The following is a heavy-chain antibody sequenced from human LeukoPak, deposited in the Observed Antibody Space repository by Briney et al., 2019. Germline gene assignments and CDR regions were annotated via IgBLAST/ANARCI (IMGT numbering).Heavy chain of an antibody. CDR3: ARAALPYNWFDP. CDR1: GGSISSGSYY. CDR2: IYTSGST. V-gene: IGHV4-61*02. Sequence: SQTLSLTCTVSGGSISSGSYYWSWIRQPAGKGLEWIGRIYTSGSTNYNPSLKSRVTISVDTSKNQFSLKLSSVTAADTAVYYCARAALPYNWFDPWGQGTLVTVSS. J-gene: IGHJ5*02.